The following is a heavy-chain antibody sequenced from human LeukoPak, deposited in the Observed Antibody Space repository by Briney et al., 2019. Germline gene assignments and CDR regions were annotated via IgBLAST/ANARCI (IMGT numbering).Heavy chain of an antibody. CDR1: GGSISSSNW. V-gene: IGHV4-4*02. D-gene: IGHD6-13*01. J-gene: IGHJ4*02. CDR3: AREGAAAGTVDY. CDR2: IYHSGST. Sequence: SETLSLTCAVSGGSISSSNWWSWVRPPPGKGLEWIGEIYHSGSTNYNPSLKSRVTISVDKSKNQFSLKLSSVTAADTAVYYCAREGAAAGTVDYWGQGTLVTVSS.